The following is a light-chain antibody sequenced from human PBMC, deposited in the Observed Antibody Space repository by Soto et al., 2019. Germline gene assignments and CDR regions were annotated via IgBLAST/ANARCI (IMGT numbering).Light chain of an antibody. J-gene: IGKJ1*01. CDR1: QGVDSSY. V-gene: IGKV3-20*01. CDR3: HQYYSSSWT. Sequence: EIVLTQSPGTLSLSPGERATVFCRASQGVDSSYLAWFQQKPGQAPRLLIYGASRRATGVPDRFSGSGSGTDFTLTITRLKPEDCAVYYCHQYYSSSWTFGKGTKVEI. CDR2: GAS.